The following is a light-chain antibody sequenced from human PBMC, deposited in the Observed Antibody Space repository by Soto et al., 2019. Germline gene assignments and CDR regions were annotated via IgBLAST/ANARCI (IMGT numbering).Light chain of an antibody. CDR1: SSEARGYKY. CDR2: DVT. J-gene: IGLJ1*01. V-gene: IGLV2-14*01. Sequence: QSVLTQPASVSGSPGQSITISCTGTSSEARGYKYVSWYQQHPDKAPKLIIYDVTNRPSGISNRFSGSKSGNTASLTISGLQAEDEADYYCSSYTSSSSYVFGTGTKVTVL. CDR3: SSYTSSSSYV.